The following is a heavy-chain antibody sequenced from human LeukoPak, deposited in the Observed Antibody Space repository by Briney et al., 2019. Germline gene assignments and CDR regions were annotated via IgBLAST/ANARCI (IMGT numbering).Heavy chain of an antibody. Sequence: GGSLRLSCAASGFTFSSYAMHWVRQAPGKGLEYVSAISSNGGSTYYANSVKGRFTISRDNSKNTLYLQMGSLRAEDMAVYYCARVKYSSGVFGYWGQGTLVTVSS. CDR3: ARVKYSSGVFGY. V-gene: IGHV3-64*01. CDR1: GFTFSSYA. CDR2: ISSNGGST. D-gene: IGHD6-19*01. J-gene: IGHJ4*02.